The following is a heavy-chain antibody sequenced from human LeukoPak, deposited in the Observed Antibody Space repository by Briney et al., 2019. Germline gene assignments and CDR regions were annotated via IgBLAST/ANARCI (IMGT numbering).Heavy chain of an antibody. CDR2: IIPIFGTA. Sequence: ASVKVSCKASGGTFSSYAISWVRQAPGQGLEWMGGIIPIFGTANYAQKFQGRVTITTDESTSTAYMELSSLRSEDTAVYYCARGFEYSSSSVDFDYWGQGTLVTVSS. CDR1: GGTFSSYA. D-gene: IGHD6-6*01. J-gene: IGHJ4*02. V-gene: IGHV1-69*05. CDR3: ARGFEYSSSSVDFDY.